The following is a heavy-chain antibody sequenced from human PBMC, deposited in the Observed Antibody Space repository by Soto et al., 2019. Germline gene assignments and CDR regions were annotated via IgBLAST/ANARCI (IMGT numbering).Heavy chain of an antibody. D-gene: IGHD6-19*01. CDR3: AKDGSSGYYYGMDV. CDR1: GFTFSSYA. J-gene: IGHJ6*02. CDR2: ISGSGGST. V-gene: IGHV3-23*01. Sequence: EVQLLESGGGLVQPGGSLRLSCAASGFTFSSYAMSWVRQAPGKGLEWVSAISGSGGSTYYADSVKGRFTFSRDNSKNMLYLQMNSRRAEDTAVYYCAKDGSSGYYYGMDVWGHGTTVTVSS.